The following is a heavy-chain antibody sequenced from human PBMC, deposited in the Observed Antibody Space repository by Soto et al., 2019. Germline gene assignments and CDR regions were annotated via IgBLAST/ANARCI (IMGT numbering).Heavy chain of an antibody. CDR1: GGSISSSSYY. CDR3: AILKRGYSSSWSRPHYYYMDV. CDR2: IYYSGST. Sequence: PSETLSLTCTVSGGSISSSSYYWGWIRQPPGKGLEWIGSIYYSGSTYYNPSLKSRVTISVDTSKNQFSLKLSSVTAADTAVYYCAILKRGYSSSWSRPHYYYMDVWGKGTTVTVSS. D-gene: IGHD6-13*01. J-gene: IGHJ6*03. V-gene: IGHV4-39*01.